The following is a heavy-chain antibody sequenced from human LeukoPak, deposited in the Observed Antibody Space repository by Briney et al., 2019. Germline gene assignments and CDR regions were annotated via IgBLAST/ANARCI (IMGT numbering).Heavy chain of an antibody. CDR2: ISGSGGST. V-gene: IGHV3-23*01. J-gene: IGHJ6*03. CDR3: AKGAAAGILYYYYYMDV. CDR1: GFTFSSYA. Sequence: GGSLRLSCAASGFTFSSYAMSWVRQAPGKGLEWVSAISGSGGSTYYADSVKGRFTISRDNSKNTLYLQMSSLRAEDTAVYYCAKGAAAGILYYYYYMDVWGKGTTVTVSS. D-gene: IGHD6-13*01.